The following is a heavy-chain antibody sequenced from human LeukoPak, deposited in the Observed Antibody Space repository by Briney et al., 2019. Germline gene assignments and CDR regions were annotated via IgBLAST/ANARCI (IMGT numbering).Heavy chain of an antibody. CDR1: GGSITSGGYY. J-gene: IGHJ4*02. CDR3: ARSRRTTLDY. CDR2: IYYSGST. Sequence: PSETLSLTCTVSGGSITSGGYYWGWIRQHPGKGLEWIGYIYYSGSTSYNPSLKSRVTISVDTSKNQFSLKLSSVTAAYTAVYYCARSRRTTLDYWGQGTLVTVSS. V-gene: IGHV4-31*03. D-gene: IGHD4-11*01.